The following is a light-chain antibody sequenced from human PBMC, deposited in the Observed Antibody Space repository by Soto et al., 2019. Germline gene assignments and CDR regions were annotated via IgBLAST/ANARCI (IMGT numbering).Light chain of an antibody. CDR2: KVS. J-gene: IGKJ1*01. Sequence: DVVMTQSPLFLPVTLGQPASISCRSSESLVVSDGNTYLTWLHQRPGQSPRRLIYKVSKRGSGVPDRFSGSGSGTDFTLKISRVEAEDVGLYYCVQGTHWPRTFGQGTKVEIK. CDR3: VQGTHWPRT. CDR1: ESLVVSDGNTY. V-gene: IGKV2-30*01.